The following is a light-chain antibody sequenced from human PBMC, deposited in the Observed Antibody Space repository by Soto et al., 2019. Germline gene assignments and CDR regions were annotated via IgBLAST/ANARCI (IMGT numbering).Light chain of an antibody. J-gene: IGKJ1*01. CDR1: QSVSGF. Sequence: DIQMTQSPSSLSVSVGDTVTISCRASQSVSGFLHWYQQKAGKAPKLLIYVASTLQSGVPTRFSGSGSGTDYTLTISGLRPEDFATYYCHQSYSTPQTFGQGTKVDIK. V-gene: IGKV1-39*01. CDR2: VAS. CDR3: HQSYSTPQT.